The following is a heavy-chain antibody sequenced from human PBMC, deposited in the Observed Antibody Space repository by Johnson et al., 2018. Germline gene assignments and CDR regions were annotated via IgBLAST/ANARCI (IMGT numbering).Heavy chain of an antibody. CDR3: AKALKATVVTDPDAFDI. CDR1: GGTFSSYA. Sequence: QVQLVQSGAEVKKPVSSVKVSCKTSGGTFSSYAISWVRQAPGQGLEWMGGIIPMFGTTNYAQKFQGRVTITADESTSTAYMELSRLRAEDTAVYYCAKALKATVVTDPDAFDIWGQGTMVTVSS. V-gene: IGHV1-69*12. CDR2: IIPMFGTT. J-gene: IGHJ3*02. D-gene: IGHD4-23*01.